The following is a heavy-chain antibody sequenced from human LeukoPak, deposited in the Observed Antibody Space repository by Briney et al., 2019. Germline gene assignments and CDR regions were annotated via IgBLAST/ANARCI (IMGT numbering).Heavy chain of an antibody. CDR1: GFTFSSYW. CDR2: IKQDGSEK. D-gene: IGHD3-3*01. J-gene: IGHJ4*02. V-gene: IGHV3-7*01. Sequence: GGSLRLSCAASGFTFSSYWMSWVRQAPGKGLEWVANIKQDGSEKYYVDSVKGRFTISRDNAENSLYLQMNSLRAEDTAVYYCARFYYDFWSGYQPLDYWGQGTLVTVSS. CDR3: ARFYYDFWSGYQPLDY.